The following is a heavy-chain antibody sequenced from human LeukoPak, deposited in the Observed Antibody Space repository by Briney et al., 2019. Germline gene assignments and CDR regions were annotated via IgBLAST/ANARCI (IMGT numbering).Heavy chain of an antibody. CDR3: ARDYGEWGRYYFDY. D-gene: IGHD1-26*01. V-gene: IGHV1-2*02. CDR2: INPNSGGT. CDR1: GYTFTGYY. Sequence: ASVKVSCKASGYTFTGYYMHWVRQAPGQGLEWMGWINPNSGGTNYAQKFQGRVTMTRDTSISTAYMELSRLRSDDTAVYYCARDYGEWGRYYFDYWGQGTLVTVSS. J-gene: IGHJ4*02.